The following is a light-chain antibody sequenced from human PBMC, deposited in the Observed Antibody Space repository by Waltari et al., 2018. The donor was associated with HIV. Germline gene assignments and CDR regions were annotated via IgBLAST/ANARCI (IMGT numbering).Light chain of an antibody. CDR1: QSLVYSDGNTY. V-gene: IGKV2-30*01. J-gene: IGKJ1*01. CDR3: RQGTHWPWT. CDR2: KVS. Sequence: DVVMTQSPLSLPVTLGQPASISCTSRQSLVYSDGNTYLGWFQQRPGQSPRRLIYKVSSRDVVVPDRFSGSGSGIDFTLKISRVEAEDVGVYYCRQGTHWPWTFRQGTKMEIK.